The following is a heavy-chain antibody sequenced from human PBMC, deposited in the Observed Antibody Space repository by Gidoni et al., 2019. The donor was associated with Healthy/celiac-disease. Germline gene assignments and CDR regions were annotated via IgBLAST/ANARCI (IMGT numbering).Heavy chain of an antibody. V-gene: IGHV1-58*01. J-gene: IGHJ6*02. CDR1: GFTFTSSA. CDR3: AADGDCSSTSCYTAYYYGMDV. CDR2: IVVGSGNT. D-gene: IGHD2-2*02. Sequence: QMQLVQSGPEVKKPGTSVKVSCKASGFTFTSSAVQWVRQARGQRLEWIGWIVVGSGNTNYAQKFQERVTITRDMSTSTAYMELSSLRSEDTAVYYCAADGDCSSTSCYTAYYYGMDVWGQGTTVTVSS.